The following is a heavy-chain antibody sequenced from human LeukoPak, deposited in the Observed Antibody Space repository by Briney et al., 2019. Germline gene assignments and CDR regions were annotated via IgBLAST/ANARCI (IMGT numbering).Heavy chain of an antibody. CDR2: ISAHDGDT. CDR3: ARDYRDSCGGTCYYFDY. V-gene: IGHV1-18*04. CDR1: GYTFTSYY. D-gene: IGHD2-15*01. J-gene: IGHJ4*02. Sequence: ASVTVSCMASGYTFTSYYMHWVRQAPGQGLEGVGWISAHDGDTNSAPKLQGRITMTTDTSTSTAYMELRNLRSDDTAVYYCARDYRDSCGGTCYYFDYWGQGTLVTVSS.